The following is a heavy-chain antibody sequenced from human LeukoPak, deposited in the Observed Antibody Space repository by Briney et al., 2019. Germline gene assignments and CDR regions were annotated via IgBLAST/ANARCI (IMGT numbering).Heavy chain of an antibody. CDR3: AKARAAGLRYYFDY. J-gene: IGHJ4*02. CDR1: GFTFSSYA. V-gene: IGHV3-23*01. Sequence: GGSLRLSCAASGFTFSSYAMSWVRQAPGKGLEWVSAISGSGGSTYYADSVKGRFTISRDNSKNTLYLQMNSLRAKDTAVYYCAKARAAGLRYYFDYWGQGTLVTVSS. D-gene: IGHD6-13*01. CDR2: ISGSGGST.